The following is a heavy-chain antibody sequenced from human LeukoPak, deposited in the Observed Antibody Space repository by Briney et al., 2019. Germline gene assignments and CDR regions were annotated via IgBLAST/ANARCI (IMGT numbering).Heavy chain of an antibody. J-gene: IGHJ6*03. CDR3: ARSTTVTTGPHYYYYYMDV. V-gene: IGHV6-1*01. CDR1: GDRVSSNSAA. Sequence: SQTLSLTCAISGDRVSSNSAAWNWIRQSPSRGLEWLGRTYYRSKWYNDYAVSVKSRITINPDTSKNQFSLQLNSVTPADTAVYYCARSTTVTTGPHYYYYYMDVWGKGTTVTVSS. CDR2: TYYRSKWYN. D-gene: IGHD4-17*01.